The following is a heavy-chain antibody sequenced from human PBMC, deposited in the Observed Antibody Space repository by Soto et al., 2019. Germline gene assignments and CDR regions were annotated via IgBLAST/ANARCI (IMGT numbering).Heavy chain of an antibody. CDR2: ISSSSSTI. CDR3: ARDYHYDFHGGYNWFDP. V-gene: IGHV3-48*01. CDR1: GFTFSSYS. D-gene: IGHD3-3*01. J-gene: IGHJ5*02. Sequence: HPGGSLRLSCAASGFTFSSYSMNWVRQAPGKGLEWVSYISSSSSTIYYADSVKGRFTISRDNAKNSLYLQMNSLRAEDTAVYYCARDYHYDFHGGYNWFDPWGQGTPVTVSS.